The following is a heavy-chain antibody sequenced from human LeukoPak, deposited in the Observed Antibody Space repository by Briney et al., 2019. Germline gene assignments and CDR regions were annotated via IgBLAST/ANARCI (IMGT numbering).Heavy chain of an antibody. CDR1: GGTFSSYA. J-gene: IGHJ4*02. D-gene: IGHD3-22*01. CDR2: IIPILGIA. CDR3: ALTQYDSSGYYEFDY. Sequence: SVKVSCKASGGTFSSYAISWVRQAPGQGLEWMGRIIPILGIANYAQKFQGRVTITADKSTSTAYMELSSLRSEDTAVYYCALTQYDSSGYYEFDYWGQGTLVTVSS. V-gene: IGHV1-69*04.